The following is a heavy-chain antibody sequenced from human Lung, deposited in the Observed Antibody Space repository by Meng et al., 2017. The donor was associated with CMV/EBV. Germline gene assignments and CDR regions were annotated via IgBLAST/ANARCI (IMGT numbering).Heavy chain of an antibody. CDR2: INTYNGKT. V-gene: IGHV1-18*01. CDR3: ASALDPTYFNY. CDR1: GYTFTNYG. Sequence: ASVKVSCKASGYTFTNYGISWVRRAPGQGLEWMGWINTYNGKTNYRQNLQGRVTMTTDTSTSTVYMELRSLRSDDTAVYYCASALDPTYFNYWGQGTLVTVSS. D-gene: IGHD3-9*01. J-gene: IGHJ4*02.